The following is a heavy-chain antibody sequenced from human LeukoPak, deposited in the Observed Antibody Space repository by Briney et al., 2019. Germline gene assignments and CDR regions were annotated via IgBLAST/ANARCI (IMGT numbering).Heavy chain of an antibody. V-gene: IGHV3-53*01. CDR2: IYSGGRT. D-gene: IGHD2-15*01. CDR3: AKQLGYCSDGSCYFPY. CDR1: GFTVSSNY. Sequence: AGGSLRLSCAASGFTVSSNYMSWVRQAPGKGLEWVSVIYSGGRTYYADSVQGRFTISRDNSKSTLCLQMNSLRAEDTAVYYCAKQLGYCSDGSCYFPYWGQGTLVTVSS. J-gene: IGHJ4*02.